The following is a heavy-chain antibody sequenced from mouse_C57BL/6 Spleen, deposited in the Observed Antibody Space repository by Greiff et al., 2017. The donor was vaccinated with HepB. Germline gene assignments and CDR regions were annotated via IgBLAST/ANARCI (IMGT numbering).Heavy chain of an antibody. D-gene: IGHD2-5*01. CDR2: ISYDGSN. Sequence: VQLQQSGLGLVKPSQSLSLTCSVTGYSITSGYYWNWIRQFPGNKLEWMGYISYDGSNNYNPSLKNRISITRDTSKNQFFLKLNSVTTEDTATYYCARENYSNSWFAYWGQGTLVTVSA. CDR1: GYSITSGYY. CDR3: ARENYSNSWFAY. V-gene: IGHV3-6*01. J-gene: IGHJ3*01.